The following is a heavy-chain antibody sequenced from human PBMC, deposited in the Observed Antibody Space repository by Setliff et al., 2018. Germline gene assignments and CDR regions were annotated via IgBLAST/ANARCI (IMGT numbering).Heavy chain of an antibody. Sequence: WASVKVSCKASGYTFTSYGISWVRQAPGQGLEWMGWISAYNGNTNYAQKLQGRVTMTTDTSTSTAYMELRSLRSDDTAVYYCARGSSITIFGVVLKYYYGMDVWGQGTTVTVSS. J-gene: IGHJ6*02. V-gene: IGHV1-18*01. CDR3: ARGSSITIFGVVLKYYYGMDV. CDR2: ISAYNGNT. D-gene: IGHD3-3*01. CDR1: GYTFTSYG.